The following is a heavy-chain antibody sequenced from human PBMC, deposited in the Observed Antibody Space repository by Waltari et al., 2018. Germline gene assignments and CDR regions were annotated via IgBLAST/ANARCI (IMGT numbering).Heavy chain of an antibody. CDR3: ARVLLIAAAGPYYFDY. J-gene: IGHJ4*02. D-gene: IGHD6-13*01. CDR1: GGSISSYY. CDR2: IYYSGST. V-gene: IGHV4-59*01. Sequence: QVQLQESGPGLVKPSETLSLTCTVSGGSISSYYWSWIRQPPGKGLEWIGYIYYSGSTNYNPSLKSRVTISVDTSKNQFSLKLSSVTAADTAVYYCARVLLIAAAGPYYFDYWGQGTLVTVSS.